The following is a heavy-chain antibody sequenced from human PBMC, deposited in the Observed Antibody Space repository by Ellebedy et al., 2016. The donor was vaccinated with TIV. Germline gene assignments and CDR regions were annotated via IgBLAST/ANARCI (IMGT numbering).Heavy chain of an antibody. Sequence: AASVKVSCKASGGTFSSYAISWVRQAPGQGLEWMGRNIPILGLANYAQKFQGRVTITADKSTSTAYMELRSLRSEDTAVYYCARRHRRGVSSSGYGMDVWGQGTTVTVSS. D-gene: IGHD3-22*01. CDR3: ARRHRRGVSSSGYGMDV. J-gene: IGHJ6*02. V-gene: IGHV1-69*04. CDR1: GGTFSSYA. CDR2: NIPILGLA.